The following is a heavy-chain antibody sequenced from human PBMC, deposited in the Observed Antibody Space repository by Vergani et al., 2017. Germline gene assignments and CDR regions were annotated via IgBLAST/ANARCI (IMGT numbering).Heavy chain of an antibody. D-gene: IGHD2-21*01. Sequence: QVQLVESGGGVVQPGRSLRLSCAASGFTFSSYGMHWVRQAPGKGLEWVAVIWYYGSNKYYADSVKGRFTISRDNSKNTLYLQMNSLRAEDTAVYYCARGAFASLSFDYWGQGTLVTVSS. J-gene: IGHJ4*02. CDR3: ARGAFASLSFDY. CDR2: IWYYGSNK. CDR1: GFTFSSYG. V-gene: IGHV3-33*01.